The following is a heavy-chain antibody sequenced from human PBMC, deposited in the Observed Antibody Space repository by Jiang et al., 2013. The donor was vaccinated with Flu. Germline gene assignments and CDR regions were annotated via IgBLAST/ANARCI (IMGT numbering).Heavy chain of an antibody. CDR2: K. J-gene: IGHJ3*02. CDR3: AREKTYYYDSSGLDAFDI. V-gene: IGHV3-33*01. Sequence: KYYADSVKGRFTISRDNSKNTLYLQMNSLRAEDTAVYYCAREKTYYYDSSGLDAFDIWGQGTMVTVSS. D-gene: IGHD3-22*01.